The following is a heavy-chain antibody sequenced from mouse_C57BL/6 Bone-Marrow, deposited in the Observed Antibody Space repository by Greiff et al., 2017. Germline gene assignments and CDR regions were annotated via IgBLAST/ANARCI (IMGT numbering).Heavy chain of an antibody. J-gene: IGHJ3*01. CDR2: ITPSFGYT. V-gene: IGHV1-7*01. CDR1: GYTFTSYW. CDR3: ARSNYSNYEVFAY. Sequence: VQLQQSGAELAKPGASVKLSCKASGYTFTSYWMHWVNQRPGKGLEWIGYITPSFGYTKYNQKFKDKATLTADKSSSTAYMQLSSLTYEYSAVYYCARSNYSNYEVFAYWGQGTLVTVSA. D-gene: IGHD2-5*01.